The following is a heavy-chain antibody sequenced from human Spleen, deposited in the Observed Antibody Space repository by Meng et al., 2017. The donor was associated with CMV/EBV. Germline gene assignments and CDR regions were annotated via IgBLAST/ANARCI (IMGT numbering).Heavy chain of an antibody. CDR3: AKTLNGYGGEDS. V-gene: IGHV3-23*01. CDR1: GFTFGSFA. J-gene: IGHJ4*02. D-gene: IGHD5-18*01. Sequence: GESLKISCAASGFTFGSFAMTWVRQAPGKGLEWISLISDSGDSPYYADSVKGRFTISRDNSKNMVYLQMKSLRADDTARYYCAKTLNGYGGEDSWGQGTLVTVSS. CDR2: ISDSGDSP.